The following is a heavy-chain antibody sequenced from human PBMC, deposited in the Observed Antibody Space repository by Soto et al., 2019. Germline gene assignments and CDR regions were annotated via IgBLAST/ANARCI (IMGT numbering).Heavy chain of an antibody. V-gene: IGHV3-11*01. CDR1: GFTFSDYY. Sequence: GGSLRLSCAASGFTFSDYYMSWIRQAPGKGLEWVSYISSSGSTIYYADSVKGRFTISRDNAKNSLYLQMNSLRAEDMAAYYCAGGGRYYYDSSGYAFDIWGQGTMVTVSS. D-gene: IGHD3-22*01. J-gene: IGHJ3*02. CDR2: ISSSGSTI. CDR3: AGGGRYYYDSSGYAFDI.